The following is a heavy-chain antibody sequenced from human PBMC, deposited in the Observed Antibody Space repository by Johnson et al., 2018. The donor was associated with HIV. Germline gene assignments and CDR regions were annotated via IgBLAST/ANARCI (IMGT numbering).Heavy chain of an antibody. V-gene: IGHV3-23*04. CDR2: ISGSGGST. CDR1: GFTFSSYA. D-gene: IGHD6-6*01. J-gene: IGHJ3*02. CDR3: ARAGGSSLAFDI. Sequence: VQLVESGGGVVQPGRSLRLSCAASGFTFSSYAMSWVRQAPGKGLEWVSAISGSGGSTYYADSVKGRFNISRDNSKNTLYLPMGSLRAEDMAVYYCARAGGSSLAFDIWGQGTMVTVSS.